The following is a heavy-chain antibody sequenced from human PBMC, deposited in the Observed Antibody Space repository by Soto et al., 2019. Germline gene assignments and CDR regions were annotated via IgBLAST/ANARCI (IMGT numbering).Heavy chain of an antibody. V-gene: IGHV4-31*03. CDR2: IYYSGST. J-gene: IGHJ4*02. D-gene: IGHD2-21*01. CDR1: GGSISRGGYY. CDR3: ARDVARGVNFDS. Sequence: SETLSLTCTVSGGSISRGGYYWSWLRQHPGKGLEWIGYIYYSGSTYYNPSLKSRVTISVDTSKNQFSLKLSSVTAADTAVYYCARDVARGVNFDSWGQGTMVTVSS.